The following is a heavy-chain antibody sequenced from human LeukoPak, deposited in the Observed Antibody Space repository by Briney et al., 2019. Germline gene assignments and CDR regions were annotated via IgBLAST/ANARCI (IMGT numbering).Heavy chain of an antibody. CDR3: ASGRLGYCTNGVCYDAFDI. D-gene: IGHD2-8*01. CDR1: GFTVSSNY. V-gene: IGHV3-53*01. J-gene: IGHJ3*02. CDR2: IYSGGST. Sequence: GGSLRLSCAASGFTVSSNYMSWVRQAPGKGLEWVSVIYSGGSTNYADSVKGRFTISRDNSKNTLYLQMNSLRAEDTAVYYCASGRLGYCTNGVCYDAFDIWGQGTMVTVSS.